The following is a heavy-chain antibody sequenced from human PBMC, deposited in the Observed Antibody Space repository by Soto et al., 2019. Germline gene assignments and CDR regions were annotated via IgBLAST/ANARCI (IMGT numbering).Heavy chain of an antibody. CDR1: GGSISSSSYY. CDR3: ARRIGYCSSTSCYDYYYYYMDV. CDR2: IYYSGST. D-gene: IGHD2-2*01. J-gene: IGHJ6*03. V-gene: IGHV4-39*01. Sequence: QLQLQESGPGLVKPSETLSLTCTVSGGSISSSSYYWGWIRQPPGKGLERIGSIYYSGSTYYNPSLKRRVTISVDTSKNQFCLKLSSVTAADTAVYYCARRIGYCSSTSCYDYYYYYMDVWGKGTTVTVSS.